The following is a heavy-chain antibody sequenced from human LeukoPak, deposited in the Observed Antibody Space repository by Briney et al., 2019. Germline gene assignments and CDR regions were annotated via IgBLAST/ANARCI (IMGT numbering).Heavy chain of an antibody. CDR2: IYHSGST. CDR3: ARYCSSTSCYTKYYFDY. Sequence: PSETLSLTCAVSGGSISSGGYSWSWIRQPPGKGLEWIGYIYHSGSTYYNPSLKSRVTISVDRSKNQFSLKLSSVTAADTAEYYCARYCSSTSCYTKYYFDYWGQGTLVTVSS. J-gene: IGHJ4*02. CDR1: GGSISSGGYS. V-gene: IGHV4-30-2*01. D-gene: IGHD2-2*02.